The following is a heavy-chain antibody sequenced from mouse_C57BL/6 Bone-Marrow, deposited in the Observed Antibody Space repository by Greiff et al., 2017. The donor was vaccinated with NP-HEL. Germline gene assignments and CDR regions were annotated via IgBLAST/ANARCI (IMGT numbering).Heavy chain of an antibody. Sequence: EVQLQESGPGLVKPSQSLSLTCSVTGYSITSGYYWNWIRQFPGNKLEWMGYISYDGSNNYNPSLKNRISITRDTSKNQFFLKLNSVTTEDTATYYCARVIITTVVGAMDYWGQGTSVTVSS. D-gene: IGHD1-1*01. CDR2: ISYDGSN. CDR3: ARVIITTVVGAMDY. CDR1: GYSITSGYY. V-gene: IGHV3-6*01. J-gene: IGHJ4*01.